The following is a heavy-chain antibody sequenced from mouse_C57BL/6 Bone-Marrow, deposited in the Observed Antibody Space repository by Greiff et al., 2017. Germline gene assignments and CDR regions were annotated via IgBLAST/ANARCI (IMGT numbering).Heavy chain of an antibody. J-gene: IGHJ1*03. CDR1: GYTFTDHT. CDR2: IYPRDGST. V-gene: IGHV1-78*01. Sequence: QVQLQQSDAELVKPGASVKISCKVSGYTFTDHTIHWMKQRPEQGLAWIGYIYPRDGSTKYNEQCKGKAKLTADKSSSTAYMQLNSLTSEDSAVYFFARIPNLLPYWYFDVWGTGTTVTVSS. D-gene: IGHD2-1*01. CDR3: ARIPNLLPYWYFDV.